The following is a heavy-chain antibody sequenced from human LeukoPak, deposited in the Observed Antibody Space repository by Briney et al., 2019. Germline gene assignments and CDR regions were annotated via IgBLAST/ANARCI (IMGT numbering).Heavy chain of an antibody. V-gene: IGHV1-8*01. D-gene: IGHD5-18*01. J-gene: IGHJ5*02. CDR2: MNPNSGNT. CDR1: GYTFTSYD. Sequence: ASVKVSCKASGYTFTSYDINWVRQATGQGLEWMGWMNPNSGNTGYAQKFQGRVTMTRNTSISTAYMELSSLRSEDTAVYYCARGLRVRGYSYGLLDPWGQGTLVTVSS. CDR3: ARGLRVRGYSYGLLDP.